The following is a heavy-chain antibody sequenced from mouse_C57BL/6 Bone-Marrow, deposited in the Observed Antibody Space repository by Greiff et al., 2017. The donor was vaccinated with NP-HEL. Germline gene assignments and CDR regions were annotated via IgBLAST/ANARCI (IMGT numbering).Heavy chain of an antibody. CDR1: GYTFTEYT. Sequence: QVQLQQSGAELVKPGASVKLSCKASGYTFTEYTIHWVKQRSGQGLEWIGWFYPGSGSIKYNEKFKDNATLTADKSSSTVYMELSRLTSEDSAVYFCARHEEGRLLRSSYYAMDYWGQGTSVTVSS. CDR3: ARHEEGRLLRSSYYAMDY. V-gene: IGHV1-62-2*01. D-gene: IGHD1-1*01. CDR2: FYPGSGSI. J-gene: IGHJ4*01.